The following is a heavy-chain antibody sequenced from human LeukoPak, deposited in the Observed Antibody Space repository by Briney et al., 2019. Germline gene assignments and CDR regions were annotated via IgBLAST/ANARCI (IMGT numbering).Heavy chain of an antibody. D-gene: IGHD6-6*01. CDR1: GFTLSSFG. CDR3: ARGLAPRSRVSLDY. V-gene: IGHV3-48*04. J-gene: IGHJ4*02. Sequence: GGSLRLSCAASGFTLSSFGINWVRQAPGKGLEWVSYISSSGSTIYYADSVKGRFTISRDNAKNSLYLQMNSLRAEDTAVYYCARGLAPRSRVSLDYWGQGTLVTVSS. CDR2: ISSSGSTI.